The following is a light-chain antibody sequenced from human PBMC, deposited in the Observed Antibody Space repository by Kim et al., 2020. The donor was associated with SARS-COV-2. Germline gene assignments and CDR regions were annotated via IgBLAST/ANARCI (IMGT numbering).Light chain of an antibody. CDR1: SSNIGAGYD. J-gene: IGLJ1*01. CDR2: GNS. Sequence: RVTISCTGISSNIGAGYDVHWYQQLPGTAPKLLIYGNSNRPSGVPDRFSGSKSGTSASLAITGLQAEDEADYYCQSYDSSLSGYVFGTGTKVTVL. V-gene: IGLV1-40*01. CDR3: QSYDSSLSGYV.